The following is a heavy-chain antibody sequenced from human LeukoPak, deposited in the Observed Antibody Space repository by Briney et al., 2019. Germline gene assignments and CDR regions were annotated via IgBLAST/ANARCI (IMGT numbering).Heavy chain of an antibody. CDR2: IYYRGST. D-gene: IGHD6-19*01. J-gene: IGHJ4*02. CDR1: GDSISSSSYY. Sequence: TPSETLSLTCTVSGDSISSSSYYWGCIRQPPGKGLQWIGTIYYRGSTHDNPSLKSRVTISVDTSKNQFSLKLSSVTAADTAVYYCARGERYSSGWYGEYYFDYWGQGTLVTVSS. V-gene: IGHV4-39*01. CDR3: ARGERYSSGWYGEYYFDY.